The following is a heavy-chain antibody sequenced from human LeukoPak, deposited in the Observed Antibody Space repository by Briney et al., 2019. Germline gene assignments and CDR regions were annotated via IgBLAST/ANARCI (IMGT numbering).Heavy chain of an antibody. D-gene: IGHD3-16*02. CDR2: ISYDGSNK. Sequence: GRSLRLSCAASGFTFSSYAMHWVRQAPGKGLEWVAVISYDGSNKYYADSVKGRFTISRDNSKNTLYLQMNSLRAEDTAVYYCARARLGELSFLDYWGQGTLVTVSS. CDR1: GFTFSSYA. CDR3: ARARLGELSFLDY. J-gene: IGHJ4*02. V-gene: IGHV3-30*01.